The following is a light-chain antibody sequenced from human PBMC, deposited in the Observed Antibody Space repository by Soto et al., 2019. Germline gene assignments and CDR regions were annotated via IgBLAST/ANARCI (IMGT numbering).Light chain of an antibody. V-gene: IGKV1-5*01. J-gene: IGKJ2*01. Sequence: DIQLTQSPSILSASGGDRVTITCRASQSIANRLAWYQQKPGKTPKLLIYGASTLESGVPSRFSGSGSGTEFPLTINSLQTDDFATYYCQQYNRSYTFGQGTKLEIK. CDR2: GAS. CDR1: QSIANR. CDR3: QQYNRSYT.